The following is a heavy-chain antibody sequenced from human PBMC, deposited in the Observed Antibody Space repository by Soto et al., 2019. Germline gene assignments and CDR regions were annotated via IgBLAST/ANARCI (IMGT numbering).Heavy chain of an antibody. J-gene: IGHJ5*02. Sequence: GGSLRLSCAASGFTFSNYAMNWVRQIPGQGPEWVASITGSGDGTFYADSVKGRFTISRDNSNDTLYPQMNSLRGEDTAVYYCTKASGAYLSFPWFDPWGLGTLVTVSS. CDR2: ITGSGDGT. CDR1: GFTFSNYA. V-gene: IGHV3-23*01. D-gene: IGHD3-16*02. CDR3: TKASGAYLSFPWFDP.